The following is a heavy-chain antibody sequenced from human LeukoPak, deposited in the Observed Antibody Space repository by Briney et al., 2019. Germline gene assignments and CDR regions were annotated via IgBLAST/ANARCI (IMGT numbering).Heavy chain of an antibody. Sequence: PGGSLRLSCAASGFTFSSYGMSWVRQAPGKGLEWVTGITGSGGSTYYADSVKGRFTISRDNSKNTLCLQMNSLRAEDTAVYYCASTQRGDYFDYWGQGTLVTVSS. CDR1: GFTFSSYG. J-gene: IGHJ4*02. CDR2: ITGSGGST. V-gene: IGHV3-23*01. D-gene: IGHD2-15*01. CDR3: ASTQRGDYFDY.